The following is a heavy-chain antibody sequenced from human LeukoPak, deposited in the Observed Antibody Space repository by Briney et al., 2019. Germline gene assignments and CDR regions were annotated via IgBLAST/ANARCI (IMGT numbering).Heavy chain of an antibody. V-gene: IGHV4-59*08. Sequence: PSETLSLTCTVSGGSISSYYWSWIRQPAGKGLEWIGSIYHSGSTYYNPSLKSRVTISVDTSKNQFSLKLSSVTAADTAVYYCARHAKYSNSWDPDFDYWGQGTLVTVSS. CDR3: ARHAKYSNSWDPDFDY. CDR2: IYHSGST. D-gene: IGHD6-13*01. J-gene: IGHJ4*02. CDR1: GGSISSYY.